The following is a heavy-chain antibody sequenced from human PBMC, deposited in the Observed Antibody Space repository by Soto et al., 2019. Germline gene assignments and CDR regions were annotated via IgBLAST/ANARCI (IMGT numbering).Heavy chain of an antibody. V-gene: IGHV3-21*02. CDR3: ARDRPGTGSFGF. Sequence: EVQLVESGGGLVKPGGSLRLSCAVSGFTFDSYSMNWVRQAPGKGLEWVSSISSSSAYIYYADSVKGRFTISRDTAKNLLFLQMNSLRVEDTAVYYCARDRPGTGSFGFWGQGTLVTVSS. CDR2: ISSSSAYI. D-gene: IGHD1-26*01. J-gene: IGHJ4*02. CDR1: GFTFDSYS.